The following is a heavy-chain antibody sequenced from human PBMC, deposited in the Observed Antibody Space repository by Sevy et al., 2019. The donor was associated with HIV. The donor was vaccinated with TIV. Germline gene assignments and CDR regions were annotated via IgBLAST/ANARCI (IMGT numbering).Heavy chain of an antibody. V-gene: IGHV3-30*18. CDR2: ISYDGSNK. CDR1: GFTFSSYG. Sequence: RGSLRLSCAASGFTFSSYGMHWVRQAPGKGLEWVAVISYDGSNKYYADSVKGRFTISRDNSKNTLYLQMNSLRAEDTAVYYCAKTSGYSSGWCHYWGQGTLVTVSS. CDR3: AKTSGYSSGWCHY. J-gene: IGHJ4*02. D-gene: IGHD6-19*01.